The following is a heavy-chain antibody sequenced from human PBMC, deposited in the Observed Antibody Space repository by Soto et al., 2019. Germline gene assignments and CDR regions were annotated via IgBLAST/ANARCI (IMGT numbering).Heavy chain of an antibody. D-gene: IGHD4-17*01. CDR1: GYTFINYG. J-gene: IGHJ3*01. Sequence: QVQLVQSGTEVRKPGASVKVSCKASGYTFINYGITWVRQAPGQGLEWMGWITAYNGNTNYAESLQGRGTMTTDTSTSTAYMELRSLRSDDTAVYFCARDDCGDLWRALAMWGQGTMLTVSS. V-gene: IGHV1-18*04. CDR2: ITAYNGNT. CDR3: ARDDCGDLWRALAM.